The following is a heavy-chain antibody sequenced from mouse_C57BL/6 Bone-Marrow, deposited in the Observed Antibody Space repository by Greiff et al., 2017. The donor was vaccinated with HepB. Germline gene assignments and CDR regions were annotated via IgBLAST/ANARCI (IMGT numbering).Heavy chain of an antibody. D-gene: IGHD2-5*01. J-gene: IGHJ4*01. CDR2: IRSKSNNYAT. Sequence: DVMLVESGGGLVQPKGSLKLSCAASGFSFNTYAMNWVRQAPGKGLEWVARIRSKSNNYATYYAVSVKDRFTITRDDSESMLYLQMNNLKTEDTAMYYCVRHSYDSNSYAMGYWGQGTSVTASS. CDR1: GFSFNTYA. V-gene: IGHV10-1*01. CDR3: VRHSYDSNSYAMGY.